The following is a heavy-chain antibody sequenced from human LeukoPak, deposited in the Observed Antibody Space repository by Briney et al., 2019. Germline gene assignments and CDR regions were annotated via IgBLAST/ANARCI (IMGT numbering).Heavy chain of an antibody. CDR3: ARGMEDIVVVVAASPPPHDAFDI. V-gene: IGHV4-39*07. D-gene: IGHD2-15*01. J-gene: IGHJ3*02. CDR2: IYYSGST. CDR1: GGSISSYY. Sequence: SETLSLTCTVSGGSISSYYWGWIRQPPGKGLEWIGSIYYSGSTYYSPSLKSRVTISVDTSKNQFSLKLSSVTAADTAVYYCARGMEDIVVVVAASPPPHDAFDIWGQGTMVTVSS.